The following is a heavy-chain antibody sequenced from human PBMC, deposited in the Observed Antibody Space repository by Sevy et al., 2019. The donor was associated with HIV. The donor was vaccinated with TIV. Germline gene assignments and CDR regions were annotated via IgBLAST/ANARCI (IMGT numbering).Heavy chain of an antibody. V-gene: IGHV1-69*13. J-gene: IGHJ3*02. Sequence: ASLKVSCKASGGTFSSYAISWVRQAPGQGLEWMGGIIPIFGTANYAQKFQGRVTITADESTSTAYMELSSLRSEDTAVYYCARGRVSGLRIAPLKYAFDIWGQGTMVTVSS. CDR1: GGTFSSYA. D-gene: IGHD6-13*01. CDR2: IIPIFGTA. CDR3: ARGRVSGLRIAPLKYAFDI.